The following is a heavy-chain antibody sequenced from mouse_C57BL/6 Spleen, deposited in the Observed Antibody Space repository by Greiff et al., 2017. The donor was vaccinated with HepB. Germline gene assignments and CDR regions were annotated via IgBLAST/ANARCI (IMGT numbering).Heavy chain of an antibody. Sequence: EVKLVESGGGLVKPGGSLKLSCAASGFTFSSYTMSWVRQTPEKRLEWVATISGGGGNTYYPDSVKGRFTISRDNAKNTLYLQMSSLRSEDTALYYCARRVYDGYYLYYFDYWGQGTTLTVSS. D-gene: IGHD2-3*01. CDR1: GFTFSSYT. CDR3: ARRVYDGYYLYYFDY. V-gene: IGHV5-9*01. CDR2: ISGGGGNT. J-gene: IGHJ2*01.